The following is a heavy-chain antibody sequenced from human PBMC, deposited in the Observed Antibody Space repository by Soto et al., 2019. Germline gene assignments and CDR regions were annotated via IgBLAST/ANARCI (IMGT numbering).Heavy chain of an antibody. V-gene: IGHV1-18*01. CDR2: VSGYTGNT. CDR1: GYIFTNYD. D-gene: IGHD3-16*01. CDR3: AGFGSASYYYYGVDV. J-gene: IGHJ6*02. Sequence: QVQLVQTETEVKKTGASVKVSCKDSGYIFTNYDITWVRQAPGQGLEWMGWVSGYTGNTKYAQKFQDKVTMTTDTYPSVVYMELRCLRSYDAAVYYCAGFGSASYYYYGVDVWGQGTTVVVSS.